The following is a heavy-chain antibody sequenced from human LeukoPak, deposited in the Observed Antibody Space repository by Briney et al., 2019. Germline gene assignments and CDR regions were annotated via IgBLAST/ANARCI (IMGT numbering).Heavy chain of an antibody. Sequence: SETLSLTCTVSGGSISSYYWSWIRQPPGKGLEWIGYIYYSGSTYYNPSLKSRVTISVDTSKNQFSLKLGSVTAADTAVYYCARSKTYYDILTGYAYPFDYWGQGTLVTVSS. CDR3: ARSKTYYDILTGYAYPFDY. CDR1: GGSISSYY. V-gene: IGHV4-30-4*08. CDR2: IYYSGST. J-gene: IGHJ4*02. D-gene: IGHD3-9*01.